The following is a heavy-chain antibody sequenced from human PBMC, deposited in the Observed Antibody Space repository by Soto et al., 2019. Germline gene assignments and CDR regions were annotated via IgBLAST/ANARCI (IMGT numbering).Heavy chain of an antibody. V-gene: IGHV1-8*01. D-gene: IGHD6-19*01. J-gene: IGHJ5*02. CDR3: ARGRIIVAGGFDP. CDR2: MNPSTGNT. CDR1: GYTFTSYD. Sequence: QVQLVQSGAEVKKPGASVKVSCKASGYTFTSYDIIWVRQATGQGLEWMGWMNPSTGNTDSAEKFQGRLTMTRNTPISTVYMELSSLSLEDTAVYYCARGRIIVAGGFDPWGQGTLVTVSS.